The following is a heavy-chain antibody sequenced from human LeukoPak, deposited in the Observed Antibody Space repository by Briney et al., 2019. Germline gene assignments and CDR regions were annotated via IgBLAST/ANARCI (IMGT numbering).Heavy chain of an antibody. CDR3: ASRWFWSGYGPFGY. J-gene: IGHJ4*02. CDR1: GGTFSSYA. Sequence: SVKVSCKASGGTFSSYAISWVRQAPGQGLEWMGGIIPIFGTANYAQKFQGRVTITTDESTSTAYMELSSLRSEDTAVYYCASRWFWSGYGPFGYWGQGTLVTVSS. V-gene: IGHV1-69*05. D-gene: IGHD3-3*01. CDR2: IIPIFGTA.